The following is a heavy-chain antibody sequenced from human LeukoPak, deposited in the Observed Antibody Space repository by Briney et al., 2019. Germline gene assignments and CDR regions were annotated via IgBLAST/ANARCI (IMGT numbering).Heavy chain of an antibody. V-gene: IGHV4-59*01. CDR3: ARVRSDDENLLFDY. CDR2: IYYSGST. J-gene: IGHJ4*02. D-gene: IGHD1-1*01. CDR1: GGSISSYY. Sequence: PSETLSLTCTVPGGSISSYYWSWIRQPPGKGLEWIGYIYYSGSTNYNPSLKSRVTISVDTSKNQFSLKLSSVTAADTAVYYCARVRSDDENLLFDYWGQGTLVTVSS.